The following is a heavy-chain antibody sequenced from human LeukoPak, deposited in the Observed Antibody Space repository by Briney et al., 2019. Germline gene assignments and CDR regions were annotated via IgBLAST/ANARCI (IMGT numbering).Heavy chain of an antibody. V-gene: IGHV3-53*04. CDR2: IYSGGST. D-gene: IGHD4-17*01. CDR1: GFTVSSNY. Sequence: GGSLRLSCAASGFTVSSNYMSWVRQAPGKGLEWVPVIYSGGSTYYADSVKGRFTISRHNSKNTLYLQMNSLRAEDTAVYYCASTQDYGDYALLPDYWGQGTLVTVPS. J-gene: IGHJ4*02. CDR3: ASTQDYGDYALLPDY.